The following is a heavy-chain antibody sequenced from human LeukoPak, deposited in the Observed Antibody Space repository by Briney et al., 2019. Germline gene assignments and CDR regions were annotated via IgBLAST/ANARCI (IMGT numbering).Heavy chain of an antibody. Sequence: ASVKVSCKASGYTFTSYGISWVRQAPGQGLEWMGWISAYNGNTNYAQKLQGRVTMTTDTSTSTAYMELRSLRSDDTAVYYGARDCFGVRGVNSTGYYYYYGMNVWGQGTTVTVSS. V-gene: IGHV1-18*01. CDR2: ISAYNGNT. CDR3: ARDCFGVRGVNSTGYYYYYGMNV. D-gene: IGHD3-10*01. CDR1: GYTFTSYG. J-gene: IGHJ6*02.